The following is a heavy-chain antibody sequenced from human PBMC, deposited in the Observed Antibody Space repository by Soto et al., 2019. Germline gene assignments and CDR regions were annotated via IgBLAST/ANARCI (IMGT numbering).Heavy chain of an antibody. Sequence: ASETLSLTCTVSGGSISSDDYYGSWIRQAPGRGLEWIGYIHSSGSIYYNPSLKSRATMSIDTAGNQFSLKVSSVTVADTAVYYCARDLDGLHDDTSGPFPRPGWGQGTLVTVSS. CDR3: ARDLDGLHDDTSGPFPRPG. J-gene: IGHJ1*01. CDR1: GGSISSDDYY. D-gene: IGHD3-22*01. V-gene: IGHV4-30-4*01. CDR2: IHSSGSI.